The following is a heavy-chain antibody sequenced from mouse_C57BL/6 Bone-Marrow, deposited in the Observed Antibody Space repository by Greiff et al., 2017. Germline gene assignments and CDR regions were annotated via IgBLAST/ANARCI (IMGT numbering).Heavy chain of an antibody. D-gene: IGHD2-3*01. J-gene: IGHJ4*01. V-gene: IGHV3-6*01. CDR2: ISYDGSN. CDR1: GYSITSGYY. Sequence: EVQLQESGPGLVKPSQSLSLTCSVTGYSITSGYYWNWIRQFPGNKLEWMGYISYDGSNNYNPSLKNRISITRDTSKNQFFLKLNSVTTEDTATYYCARDYDGYYAMDYWGQGTSVTVSS. CDR3: ARDYDGYYAMDY.